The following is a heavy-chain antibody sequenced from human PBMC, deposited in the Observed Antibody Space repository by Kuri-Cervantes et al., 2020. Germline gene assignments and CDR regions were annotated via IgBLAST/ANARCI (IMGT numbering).Heavy chain of an antibody. CDR1: GFTFSNYP. D-gene: IGHD2-2*01. CDR2: ISYGGDNK. Sequence: GGSLRLSCAASGFTFSNYPMHWVRQAPGRGLEWVSVISYGGDNKYYADSVKGRFTISRDNSKNTLYLQMNSLTAADTAVYYCARGIVVVPAAMDAFDIWGQGTMVTVSS. CDR3: ARGIVVVPAAMDAFDI. V-gene: IGHV3-30*07. J-gene: IGHJ3*02.